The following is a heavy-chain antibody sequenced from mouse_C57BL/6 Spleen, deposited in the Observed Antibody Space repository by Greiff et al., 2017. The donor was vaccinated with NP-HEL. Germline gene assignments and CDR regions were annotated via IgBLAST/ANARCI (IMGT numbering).Heavy chain of an antibody. V-gene: IGHV1-42*01. CDR3: ARNWDEAMDY. Sequence: EVQLQQSGPELVKPGASVKISCKASGYSFTGYYMNWVKQSPEESLEWIGEINPSTGGTTYNQKFKAKATLTVDKSSSTAYMQLKSLTSEDSAVYYCARNWDEAMDYWGQGTSVTVSS. CDR2: INPSTGGT. CDR1: GYSFTGYY. J-gene: IGHJ4*01. D-gene: IGHD4-1*01.